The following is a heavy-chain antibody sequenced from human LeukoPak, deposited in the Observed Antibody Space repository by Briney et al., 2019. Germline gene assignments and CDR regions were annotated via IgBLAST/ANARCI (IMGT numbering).Heavy chain of an antibody. Sequence: GGSLRLSCAASGFTFSSYWMSWVRQAPGKGLEWVANIKQDGSEKYYVDSVKGRFTISRDNAKNSLYLQMNSLRAEDTAVYYCARDQDSSWSGGCFDYWGQGTLVTVSS. D-gene: IGHD6-13*01. J-gene: IGHJ4*02. CDR2: IKQDGSEK. V-gene: IGHV3-7*01. CDR3: ARDQDSSWSGGCFDY. CDR1: GFTFSSYW.